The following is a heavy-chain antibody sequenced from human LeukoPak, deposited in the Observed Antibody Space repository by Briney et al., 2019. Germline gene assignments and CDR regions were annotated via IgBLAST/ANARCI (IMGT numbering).Heavy chain of an antibody. CDR1: GGSISSYY. D-gene: IGHD4-23*01. J-gene: IGHJ4*02. CDR2: IYYSGST. CDR3: ARYDYGGILFDY. V-gene: IGHV4-59*08. Sequence: PSETLSLTCTVSGGSISSYYWSWIRQPPGKGLEWMGYIYYSGSTYYNPSLKSRVTISVDTSKNQFSLKLSSVTAADTAVYYCARYDYGGILFDYWGQGTLVTVSS.